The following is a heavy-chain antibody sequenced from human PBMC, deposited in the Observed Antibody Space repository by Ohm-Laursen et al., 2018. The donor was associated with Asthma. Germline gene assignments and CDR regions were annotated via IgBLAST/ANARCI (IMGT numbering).Heavy chain of an antibody. Sequence: ASVKVSCKTSGYTFTSYYMHWVRQAPGQGLEWMGIINPSGGSTSYAQKFQGRVTMTRDTSTSTVYMELSSLTSDDTAVYYCASGLAGDYGDYVPDFWGQGSLVTVSA. J-gene: IGHJ4*02. CDR3: ASGLAGDYGDYVPDF. V-gene: IGHV1-46*01. CDR2: INPSGGST. CDR1: GYTFTSYY. D-gene: IGHD4-17*01.